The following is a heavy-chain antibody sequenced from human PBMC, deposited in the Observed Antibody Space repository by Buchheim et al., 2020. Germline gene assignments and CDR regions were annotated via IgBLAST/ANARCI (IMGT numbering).Heavy chain of an antibody. D-gene: IGHD3-22*01. CDR2: INHSGST. J-gene: IGHJ4*02. CDR1: GGSFSGYY. CDR3: ARSVDYYDSSGYYHYLEFDY. V-gene: IGHV4-34*01. Sequence: QVQLQQWGAGLLKPSETLSLTCAVYGGSFSGYYWSWIRQPPGKGLEWIGEINHSGSTNYNPTLKSRVTISVDTAKNQFSLKLSSVTAADTAVYYCARSVDYYDSSGYYHYLEFDYWGQGTL.